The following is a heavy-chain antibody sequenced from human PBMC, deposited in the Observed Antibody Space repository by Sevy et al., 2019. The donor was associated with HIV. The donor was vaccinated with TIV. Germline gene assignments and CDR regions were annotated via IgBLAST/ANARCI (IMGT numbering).Heavy chain of an antibody. Sequence: ASVKVSCKVSGYTLTELSMHWVRQAPGKGLEWMGGFDPEDGETIYAQKFQGRVTMTEDKSTDTAYMELSSLRSEDTAVYYCASVSDFWSGYYPPGMDVWGQGTTVTVSS. CDR2: FDPEDGET. D-gene: IGHD3-3*01. CDR1: GYTLTELS. J-gene: IGHJ6*02. CDR3: ASVSDFWSGYYPPGMDV. V-gene: IGHV1-24*01.